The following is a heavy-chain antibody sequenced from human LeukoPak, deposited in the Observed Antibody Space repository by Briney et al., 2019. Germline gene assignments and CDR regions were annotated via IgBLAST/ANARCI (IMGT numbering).Heavy chain of an antibody. CDR1: GFTFSSYS. CDR2: ISSSSSTI. Sequence: PGGSLRLSCAASGFTFSSYSMNWVRQAPGKGLEWVSYISSSSSTIYYADSVKGRFTISRDNAKNSLYLQMNSLRAEDTAVYYCARDARVVVAATVYYWGQGTLVTVSS. J-gene: IGHJ4*02. CDR3: ARDARVVVAATVYY. D-gene: IGHD2-15*01. V-gene: IGHV3-48*01.